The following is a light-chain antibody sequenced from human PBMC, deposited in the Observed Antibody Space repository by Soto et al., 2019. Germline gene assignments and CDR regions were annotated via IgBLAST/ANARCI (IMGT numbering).Light chain of an antibody. CDR2: GNS. Sequence: QSVLTQPPSVSGAPGQRVTISCTGSSSNIGAGYDVHWYQQLPGTAPKLLIYGNSNRPSGVVDRISGSKSGTSASLAITGLQAEDEADYYCQSYDSSLSGYVFGTGTQLTVL. CDR1: SSNIGAGYD. V-gene: IGLV1-40*01. J-gene: IGLJ1*01. CDR3: QSYDSSLSGYV.